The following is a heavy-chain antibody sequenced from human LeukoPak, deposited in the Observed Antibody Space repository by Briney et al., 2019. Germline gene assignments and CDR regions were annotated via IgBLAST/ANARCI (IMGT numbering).Heavy chain of an antibody. Sequence: GGSLRLSCAASGFTFSSYWMSWVRQAPGKGLEWVANIKEDGSDKYYVDSVKGRFTISRDNAKNSLYLQMNSLRAEDTAVYYCARDRGAMVRGIMIIYWGQGTLVTVSS. V-gene: IGHV3-7*01. CDR2: IKEDGSDK. CDR3: ARDRGAMVRGIMIIY. J-gene: IGHJ4*02. CDR1: GFTFSSYW. D-gene: IGHD3-10*01.